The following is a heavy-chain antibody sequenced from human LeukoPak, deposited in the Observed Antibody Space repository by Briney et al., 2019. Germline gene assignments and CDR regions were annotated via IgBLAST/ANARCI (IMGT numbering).Heavy chain of an antibody. V-gene: IGHV3-49*03. CDR1: GFTFGDYA. CDR3: TRGMRLATVPTYSY. Sequence: PGRSLRLSCTASGFTFGDYAMGWFRQAPGKGLEWVGFIRSKAYGGTTECAASGKGRFTISRDDSKSIAYLQMNSLKIEDTAVYYCTRGMRLATVPTYSYWGQGTLVTVSS. D-gene: IGHD4-17*01. CDR2: IRSKAYGGTT. J-gene: IGHJ4*02.